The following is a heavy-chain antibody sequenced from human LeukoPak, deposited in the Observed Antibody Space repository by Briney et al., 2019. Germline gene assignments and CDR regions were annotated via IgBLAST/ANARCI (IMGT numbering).Heavy chain of an antibody. CDR3: AGFNDAYRGIFGRAFDV. CDR2: IYSGGST. D-gene: IGHD3-10*02. V-gene: IGHV3-53*01. J-gene: IGHJ3*01. CDR1: GYTVSSNY. Sequence: GGSLRLSCAASGYTVSSNYMSWVRQAPGKGLEGVSVIYSGGSTYYADSVKGRFTISRDNSKNTLYLQLNSLRVDDTALYRCAGFNDAYRGIFGRAFDVWGQGTVVTVSS.